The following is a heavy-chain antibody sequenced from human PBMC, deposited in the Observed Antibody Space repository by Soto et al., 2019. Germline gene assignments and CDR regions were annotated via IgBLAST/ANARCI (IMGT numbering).Heavy chain of an antibody. CDR2: IYYSGNT. J-gene: IGHJ5*02. CDR3: ARILWSSGRDRFDP. CDR1: GGSISSSSYC. Sequence: PSETLSLTCSVSGGSISSSSYCWGWLRQPPVKGLEWVGSIYYSGNTYYNASLKSRVTISVDTSKNQFSLNLSSVTAADTAVYYCARILWSSGRDRFDPRGQGTLVTVSS. D-gene: IGHD6-19*01. V-gene: IGHV4-39*01.